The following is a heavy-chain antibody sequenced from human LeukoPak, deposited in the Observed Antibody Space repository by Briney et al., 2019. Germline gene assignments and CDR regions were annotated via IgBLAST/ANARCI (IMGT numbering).Heavy chain of an antibody. V-gene: IGHV4-39*07. Sequence: SETLSLTCTVSGGSISSSTYYWGWIRQPPGKGLEWIGSIYYSGSTYYNPSLKSRVTISVDTSKNQFSLKLSSVTAADTAVYYCARAILYYDSSGYIDYWGQGTLVTVSS. D-gene: IGHD3-22*01. J-gene: IGHJ4*02. CDR2: IYYSGST. CDR1: GGSISSSTYY. CDR3: ARAILYYDSSGYIDY.